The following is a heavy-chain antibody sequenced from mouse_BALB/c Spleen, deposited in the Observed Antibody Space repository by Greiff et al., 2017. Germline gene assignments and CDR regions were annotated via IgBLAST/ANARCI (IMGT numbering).Heavy chain of an antibody. J-gene: IGHJ4*01. Sequence: EVQVVESGPGLVKPSQSLSLTCSVTGYSITSGYYWNWIRQFPGNKLEWMGYISYDGSNNYNPSLKNRISITRDTSKNQFFLKLNSVTTEDTATYYCARYYYGSSYGMDYWGQGTSVTVSS. CDR2: ISYDGSN. V-gene: IGHV3-6*02. CDR1: GYSITSGYY. CDR3: ARYYYGSSYGMDY. D-gene: IGHD1-1*01.